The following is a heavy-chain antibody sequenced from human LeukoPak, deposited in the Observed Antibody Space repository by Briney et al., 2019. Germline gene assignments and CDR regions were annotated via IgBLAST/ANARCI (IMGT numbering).Heavy chain of an antibody. Sequence: PGRSVRLSCAASGFRFSGDAMFWVRQAPGKGLEWVAVISFDGSHKYYADSVKGRFTISRDNSNNTLYLQMDSLRLEDTAVYYCARDVEWACLDYWGQGTLVTVSS. CDR2: ISFDGSHK. V-gene: IGHV3-30*04. CDR3: ARDVEWACLDY. J-gene: IGHJ4*02. D-gene: IGHD1-26*01. CDR1: GFRFSGDA.